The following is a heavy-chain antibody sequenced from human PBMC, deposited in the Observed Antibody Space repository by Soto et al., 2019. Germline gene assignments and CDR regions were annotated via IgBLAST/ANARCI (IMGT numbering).Heavy chain of an antibody. J-gene: IGHJ4*02. CDR3: ARGRYGED. Sequence: QVHLVQSGAEVKKPGASVKVSCRGSGYAFTTYGITWVRQAPGQGLEWMGWISAHNGNTNYAQKLQGRVTVTRDTSTSADDMELRSLRSDDTAVYYCARGRYGEDWGQGVLVTVSS. V-gene: IGHV1-18*01. CDR2: ISAHNGNT. D-gene: IGHD3-10*01. CDR1: GYAFTTYG.